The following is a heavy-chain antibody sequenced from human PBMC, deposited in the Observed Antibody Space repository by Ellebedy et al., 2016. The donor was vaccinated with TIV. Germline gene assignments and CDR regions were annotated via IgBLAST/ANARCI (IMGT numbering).Heavy chain of an antibody. D-gene: IGHD1-1*01. CDR2: ISSSGNYR. CDR1: GFTFSDYS. CDR3: STLSDTGY. J-gene: IGHJ4*01. Sequence: GESLKISCAASGFTFSDYSMNWVRQAPGKGLEWVSSISSSGNYRYHGDSVKGRFTISRDNAKNSLYLQMNSLRAEDTAVYYCSTLSDTGYWGHGTLVTVSS. V-gene: IGHV3-21*01.